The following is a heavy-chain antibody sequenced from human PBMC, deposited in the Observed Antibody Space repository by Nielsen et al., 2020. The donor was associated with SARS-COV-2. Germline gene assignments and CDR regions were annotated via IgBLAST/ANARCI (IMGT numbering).Heavy chain of an antibody. Sequence: GESLKISCAASGFTFSSYGMHWVRQAPGKGLEWVAVIWYDGSNKYYADSVKGRFTISRDNSKNTLYLQMNSLRAEDTAVYYCARGRLTAATGIDYWGQGTLVTVSS. V-gene: IGHV3-33*01. CDR3: ARGRLTAATGIDY. D-gene: IGHD6-13*01. CDR2: IWYDGSNK. CDR1: GFTFSSYG. J-gene: IGHJ4*02.